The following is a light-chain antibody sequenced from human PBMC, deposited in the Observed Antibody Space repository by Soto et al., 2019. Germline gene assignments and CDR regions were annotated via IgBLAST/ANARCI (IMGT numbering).Light chain of an antibody. J-gene: IGLJ2*01. Sequence: QSVLTQPASVSGSPGQSITISCTGTSSDVGGYNYVSWYQQHPGKAPKLMIYDVSNRPSGVSNRFSGAKSGNTASLTISGLQAEDEGDYYCSSYTSSSTLAVFGGGTKLT. CDR3: SSYTSSSTLAV. V-gene: IGLV2-14*01. CDR2: DVS. CDR1: SSDVGGYNY.